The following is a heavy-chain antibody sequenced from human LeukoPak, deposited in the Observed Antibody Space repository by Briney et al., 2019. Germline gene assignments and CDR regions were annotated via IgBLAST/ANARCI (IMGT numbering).Heavy chain of an antibody. CDR1: GYTFTSYG. V-gene: IGHV1-18*01. J-gene: IGHJ6*04. D-gene: IGHD1-20*01. Sequence: GASVKLSCKASGYTFTSYGISWVPQAPGHGLEWMGWISAYNGNTKYAQILQRRVTMTTDTSTSTAYMELRSLRSDDTAVYYCAREVTPRITGTTLDVWGKGTTVTVSS. CDR2: ISAYNGNT. CDR3: AREVTPRITGTTLDV.